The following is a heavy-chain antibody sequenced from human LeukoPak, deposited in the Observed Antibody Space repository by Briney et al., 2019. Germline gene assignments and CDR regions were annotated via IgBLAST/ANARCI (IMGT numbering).Heavy chain of an antibody. CDR3: ARSGGHSFGLMDS. Sequence: ASVKVSCKASGYTFNDYYMHWVRRAPGQAFEWMGWINPHSGDTKFAQKFHGRVTMTRDTSISTAYMELSNLKSDDTATYYCARSGGHSFGLMDSWGQGTLVTVSS. D-gene: IGHD5-18*01. CDR1: GYTFNDYY. V-gene: IGHV1-2*02. J-gene: IGHJ4*02. CDR2: INPHSGDT.